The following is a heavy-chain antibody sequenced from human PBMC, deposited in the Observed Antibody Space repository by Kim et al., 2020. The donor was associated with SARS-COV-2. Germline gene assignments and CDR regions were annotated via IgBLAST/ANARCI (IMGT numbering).Heavy chain of an antibody. D-gene: IGHD3-16*01. Sequence: GGSLRLSCAASGLPFGTYAMNWVRLAPGKGLEWLSTISATGAARYYAHSVTGRFVIYRDNSKNTLYLQLNSLTVDDTAVYYCAKGGPGWFDIWGRGTLITVSS. CDR2: ISATGAAR. J-gene: IGHJ2*01. V-gene: IGHV3-23*01. CDR1: GLPFGTYA. CDR3: AKGGPGWFDI.